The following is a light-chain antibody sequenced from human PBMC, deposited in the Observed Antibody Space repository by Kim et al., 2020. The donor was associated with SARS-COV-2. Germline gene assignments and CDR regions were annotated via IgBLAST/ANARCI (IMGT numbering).Light chain of an antibody. J-gene: IGLJ2*01. CDR2: QDT. Sequence: SYELTQPPSVSVSPGQTASITCSGDKLGNRNVCWYQQRPGQSPTLVIYQDTKRPSGIPERFSGSNSGNTATLTISGTQAMDEADYYCQAWNTSAHLVFGGGTQLTVL. V-gene: IGLV3-1*01. CDR3: QAWNTSAHLV. CDR1: KLGNRN.